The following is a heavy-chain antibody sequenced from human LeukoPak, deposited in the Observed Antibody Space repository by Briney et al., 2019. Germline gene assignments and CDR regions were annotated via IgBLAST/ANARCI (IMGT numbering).Heavy chain of an antibody. CDR2: ISSSSSTI. V-gene: IGHV3-48*01. CDR3: ASSAYCGGDCYPWYYYYGMDV. J-gene: IGHJ6*02. Sequence: GGSLRLSCAASGFTFSSYSMNWVRQAPGKGLEWVSYISSSSSTIYYADSVKGRFTISRDNAKNSLYLQMNSLRAEDTAVYYCASSAYCGGDCYPWYYYYGMDVWGQGTTVTVSS. D-gene: IGHD2-21*02. CDR1: GFTFSSYS.